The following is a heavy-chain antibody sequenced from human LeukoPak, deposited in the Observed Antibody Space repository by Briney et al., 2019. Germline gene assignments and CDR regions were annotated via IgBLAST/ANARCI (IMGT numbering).Heavy chain of an antibody. Sequence: GGSLRLSCTASGFIVTNNYINWVRQAPGKGLEWVSAISGSGGSTYYADSVKGRFTISRDNSKNTLYLQMNSLRAEDTAVYYCPSTYYYYGMDVWGQGTTVTVSS. CDR1: GFIVTNNY. V-gene: IGHV3-23*01. CDR3: PSTYYYYGMDV. J-gene: IGHJ6*02. CDR2: ISGSGGST.